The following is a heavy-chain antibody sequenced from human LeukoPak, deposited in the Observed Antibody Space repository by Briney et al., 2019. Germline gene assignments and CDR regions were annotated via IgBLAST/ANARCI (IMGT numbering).Heavy chain of an antibody. V-gene: IGHV1-69*13. D-gene: IGHD3-22*01. CDR2: IIPIFGTA. CDR1: GGTFSSYA. CDR3: ARGLDDSSGYYPHATYYYYGMDV. J-gene: IGHJ6*02. Sequence: EASVKVSCKASGGTFSSYAISWVRQAPGQGLEWMGGIIPIFGTANYAQKFQGRVTITADESTSTAYMELSSLRSEDTAVYYCARGLDDSSGYYPHATYYYYGMDVWGQGTTVT.